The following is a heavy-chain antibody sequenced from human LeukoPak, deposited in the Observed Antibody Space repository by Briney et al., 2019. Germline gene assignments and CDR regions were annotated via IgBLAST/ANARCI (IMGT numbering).Heavy chain of an antibody. Sequence: GGSLRLSCAASGFTFSSYSMNWVRQAPGKGLEWVSSISSSSSYIYYADSVKGRFTISRDNAKNSLYLQMNSLRAEDTAVYYCAREEITGTTHRLLDYWGQGTLVTVSS. CDR3: AREEITGTTHRLLDY. CDR1: GFTFSSYS. J-gene: IGHJ4*02. D-gene: IGHD1-20*01. CDR2: ISSSSSYI. V-gene: IGHV3-21*01.